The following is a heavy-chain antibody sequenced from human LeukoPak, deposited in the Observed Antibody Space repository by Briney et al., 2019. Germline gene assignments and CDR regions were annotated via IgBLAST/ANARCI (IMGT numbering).Heavy chain of an antibody. CDR3: AREGSSSWYVDY. D-gene: IGHD6-13*01. CDR1: VFTFSDYY. J-gene: IGHJ4*02. Sequence: PGGSLRLSCAASVFTFSDYYMSWIRQAPGKGLEWVSYSSGSSIYYADFVKGRFTISRDNAKNSLYLQMNSLRAEDTAVYYCAREGSSSWYVDYWGQGTLVTVSS. CDR2: SSGSSI. V-gene: IGHV3-11*01.